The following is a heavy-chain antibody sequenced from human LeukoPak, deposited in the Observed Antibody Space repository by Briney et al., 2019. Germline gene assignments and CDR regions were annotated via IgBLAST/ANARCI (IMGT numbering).Heavy chain of an antibody. CDR2: ISDDGSNI. J-gene: IGHJ4*02. CDR3: AKDRIEWFGELLSSFDF. V-gene: IGHV3-30*18. Sequence: GGSLRLSCAASGFTFSNFGMHWVRQAPGKGLEWVAVISDDGSNIHYADSVKGRFTISRDNFRNTLFLQTSSLRGEDTAVYYCAKDRIEWFGELLSSFDFWGQGTLVTVSS. D-gene: IGHD3-10*01. CDR1: GFTFSNFG.